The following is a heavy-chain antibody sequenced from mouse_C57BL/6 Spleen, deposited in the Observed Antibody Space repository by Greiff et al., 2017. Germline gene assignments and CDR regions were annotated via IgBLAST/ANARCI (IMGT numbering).Heavy chain of an antibody. Sequence: QVQLQQPGAELVKPGASVKMSCKASGYTFTSYWITWVKQRPGQGLEWIGDIYPGSGSTNYNEKFKSKATLTVDTSSSTAYMQLSTLTSEDAEVYYCERANGSNWGSFGVWGTGTTVTVAS. V-gene: IGHV1-55*01. D-gene: IGHD1-1*01. J-gene: IGHJ1*03. CDR1: GYTFTSYW. CDR2: IYPGSGST. CDR3: ERANGSNWGSFGV.